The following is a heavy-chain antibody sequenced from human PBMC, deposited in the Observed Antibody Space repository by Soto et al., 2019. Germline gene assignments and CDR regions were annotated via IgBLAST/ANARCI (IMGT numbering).Heavy chain of an antibody. Sequence: SETLSLTCTVSGGSISSYYWSWIRQPPGKGLEWIAYIYYSGSTKYNPSLKSRVTISLDTSKNQFSLKLNSVTAADTAVYYCAREGSTGGFDYWGQGXMVTVSS. J-gene: IGHJ4*02. CDR1: GGSISSYY. V-gene: IGHV4-59*01. CDR3: AREGSTGGFDY. CDR2: IYYSGST. D-gene: IGHD2-8*02.